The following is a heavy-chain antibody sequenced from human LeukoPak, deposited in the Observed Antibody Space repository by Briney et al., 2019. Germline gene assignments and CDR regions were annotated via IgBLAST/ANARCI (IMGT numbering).Heavy chain of an antibody. CDR3: ARRFDL. Sequence: GGSLRLSCAASGFTLSRYEMNWVRQAAGKGLEWVSYISSSGTTVYADSVKGRFTISRDSAKNSLYLQMSSLRAEDTAVYYCARRFDLWGRGTLVTVSS. V-gene: IGHV3-48*03. J-gene: IGHJ2*01. CDR2: ISSSGTTV. CDR1: GFTLSRYE.